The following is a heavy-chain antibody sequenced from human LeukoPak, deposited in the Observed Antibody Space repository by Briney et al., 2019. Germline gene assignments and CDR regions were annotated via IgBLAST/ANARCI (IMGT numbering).Heavy chain of an antibody. Sequence: SETLSLTCTVSGGSISSNNYYWGWIRQPPGKGLEWIGSIYYSGSPYYNPSLKSRVTISVDTSKNQFSLRLRSVTAADTAVYYWEAWRTAKTGFDYWGQGTLVTVSS. CDR1: GGSISSNNYY. CDR2: IYYSGSP. J-gene: IGHJ4*02. V-gene: IGHV4-39*01. D-gene: IGHD1-1*01. CDR3: EAWRTAKTGFDY.